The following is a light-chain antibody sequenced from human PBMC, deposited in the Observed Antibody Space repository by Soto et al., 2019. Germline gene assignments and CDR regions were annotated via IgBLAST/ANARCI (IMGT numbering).Light chain of an antibody. CDR3: QKYFSAHLT. V-gene: IGKV1-27*01. J-gene: IGKJ3*01. Sequence: DIQMTQSPSSLSASVGDRVTITCRASQAIRNSLAWYQQKPGKVPSLLIYAASTLQPGVPSRFSGSGSGTDFTLTISSLQPEDVATYYCQKYFSAHLTFGPGTKLGIK. CDR2: AAS. CDR1: QAIRNS.